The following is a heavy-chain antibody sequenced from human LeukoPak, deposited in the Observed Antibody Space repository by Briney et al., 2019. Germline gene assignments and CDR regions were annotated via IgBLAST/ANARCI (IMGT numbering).Heavy chain of an antibody. Sequence: GGSLRLSCAASGLTFSSYGMHWVRQAPGKGLEWVAVIWYDGSNKYYADSVKGRFTISRDNSKNTLYLQMNSLRAEDTAVYYCARDRTRFMVRGVKDYWGQGTLVTVSS. CDR1: GLTFSSYG. D-gene: IGHD3-10*01. J-gene: IGHJ4*02. V-gene: IGHV3-33*01. CDR3: ARDRTRFMVRGVKDY. CDR2: IWYDGSNK.